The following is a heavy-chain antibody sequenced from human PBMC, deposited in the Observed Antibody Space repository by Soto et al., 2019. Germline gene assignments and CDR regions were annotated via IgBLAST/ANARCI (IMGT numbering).Heavy chain of an antibody. D-gene: IGHD4-17*01. CDR2: IYYSGST. V-gene: IGHV4-30-4*01. Sequence: SETLSLTCTVSGGSISSGDYYWSWIRQPPGKGLEWIGYIYYSGSTYYNPSLKSRVTISVDTSKNQFSLKLSSVTAADTAVYYCARDAPSDPYGDYSGHYFDYWGQGTLVTVSS. CDR1: GGSISSGDYY. CDR3: ARDAPSDPYGDYSGHYFDY. J-gene: IGHJ4*02.